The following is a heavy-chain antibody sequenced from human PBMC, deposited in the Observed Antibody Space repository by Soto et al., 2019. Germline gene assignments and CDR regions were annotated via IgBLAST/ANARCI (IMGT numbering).Heavy chain of an antibody. D-gene: IGHD3-22*01. CDR3: ATSDPYDSTAYHDGFDG. V-gene: IGHV1-69*06. CDR2: FNPIFGTT. Sequence: ASVKVSCKASGISLSTYGVSWVRQAHGQGLQWMGGFNPIFGTTTYAQGLHGRLTITADKSPGVVYLDLSSLRSEDTAVYYCATSDPYDSTAYHDGFDGWGKGRRVTVSS. J-gene: IGHJ3*01. CDR1: GISLSTYG.